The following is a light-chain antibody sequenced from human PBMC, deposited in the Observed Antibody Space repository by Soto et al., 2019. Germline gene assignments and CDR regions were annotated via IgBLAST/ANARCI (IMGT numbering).Light chain of an antibody. Sequence: DIQMTQSPSSLSASVGDRVTITCRASQDIKNYVAWFQKKAGKAPKSLIYAASHLQSGVPSKFSGSGSGTVFTLTISSLQAEDFATYYCQQYSTYPLTFGPGTKVD. CDR1: QDIKNY. CDR3: QQYSTYPLT. J-gene: IGKJ3*01. CDR2: AAS. V-gene: IGKV1-16*02.